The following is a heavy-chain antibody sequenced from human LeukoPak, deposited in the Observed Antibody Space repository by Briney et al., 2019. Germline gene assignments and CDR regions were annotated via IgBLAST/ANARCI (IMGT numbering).Heavy chain of an antibody. CDR2: INPNSGST. CDR1: GYTFTGYF. J-gene: IGHJ4*02. V-gene: IGHV1-2*02. D-gene: IGHD3-3*01. Sequence: GASVKVSCKASGYTFTGYFMHWVRQAPGQGLEWMGWINPNSGSTDYAQTFQGRVTMTRDTSISTAYMELSRLKSDDTAVYYCARGGALYYDFWDWGQGTLVTVSS. CDR3: ARGGALYYDFWD.